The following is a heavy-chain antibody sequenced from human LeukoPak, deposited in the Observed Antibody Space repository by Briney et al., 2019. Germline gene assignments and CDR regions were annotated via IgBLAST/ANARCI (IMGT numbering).Heavy chain of an antibody. J-gene: IGHJ4*02. Sequence: GASVKVSCKASGGTFSSYAISWVRQAPGQGLEWMGGIIPIFGTANYAQKFQGRVTITADESTSKAYMELSSLRSEDTAVYYCASLPDKYYDSSGYYDGWGQGTLVTVSS. CDR1: GGTFSSYA. CDR2: IIPIFGTA. V-gene: IGHV1-69*13. CDR3: ASLPDKYYDSSGYYDG. D-gene: IGHD3-22*01.